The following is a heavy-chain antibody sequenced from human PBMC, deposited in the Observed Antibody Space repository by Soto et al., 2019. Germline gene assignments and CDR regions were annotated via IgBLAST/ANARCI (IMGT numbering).Heavy chain of an antibody. Sequence: QVQLVQSGAEVKKPVASVKVSCKASGYTFTSYDINWVRQATGQGLEWMGWMNPNSVNSGYEQKFQGRVTMTRNTSISTAYIDLRSLRSEETAVSYCARAGIAAAGGAEDIQHWGQGTLVTVSS. CDR2: MNPNSVNS. D-gene: IGHD6-13*01. CDR3: ARAGIAAAGGAEDIQH. CDR1: GYTFTSYD. V-gene: IGHV1-8*01. J-gene: IGHJ1*01.